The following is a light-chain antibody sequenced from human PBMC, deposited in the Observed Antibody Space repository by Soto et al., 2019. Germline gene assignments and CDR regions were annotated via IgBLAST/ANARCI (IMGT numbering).Light chain of an antibody. CDR3: QTWGTGEV. V-gene: IGLV4-69*01. Sequence: QPVLTQSPSASASLGASVKLTCTLTSGHSSYAIAWHQQQPEKGPRYLMKLNSDGSHSKGDGIPDRFSGSSSGAERYLTISSLQSEDEADYYCQTWGTGEVFGGRTKLTVL. J-gene: IGLJ3*02. CDR2: LNSDGSH. CDR1: SGHSSYA.